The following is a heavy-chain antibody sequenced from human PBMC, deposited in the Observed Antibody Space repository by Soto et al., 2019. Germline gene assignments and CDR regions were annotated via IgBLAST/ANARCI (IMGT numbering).Heavy chain of an antibody. D-gene: IGHD2-2*01. Sequence: GGSLRLSCAASGFTFSNTWMHWVRQAPGKGLVWVSHINSDGTTTTYADSVKGRFTISRDNAKNTVHLQMNSLRAEDTAVYYCATDGSYAQHVWGQGTTVTVSP. V-gene: IGHV3-74*01. CDR2: INSDGTTT. CDR3: ATDGSYAQHV. J-gene: IGHJ6*01. CDR1: GFTFSNTW.